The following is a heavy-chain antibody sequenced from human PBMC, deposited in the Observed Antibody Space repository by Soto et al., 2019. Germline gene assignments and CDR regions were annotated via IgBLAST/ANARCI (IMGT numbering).Heavy chain of an antibody. V-gene: IGHV1-2*02. CDR1: GYTFSDYY. D-gene: IGHD1-1*01. CDR2: INPNSGGT. J-gene: IGHJ4*02. CDR3: AREPATAKPEGVDF. Sequence: QVQLVQSGAEVRKPGASVKVSCKASGYTFSDYYIHWVRQAPGQGLEWMGWINPNSGGTKYAPKFQGGVTMARDTSITTADMELSRLRSGDTAVYYCAREPATAKPEGVDFLGEGTLVTVSS.